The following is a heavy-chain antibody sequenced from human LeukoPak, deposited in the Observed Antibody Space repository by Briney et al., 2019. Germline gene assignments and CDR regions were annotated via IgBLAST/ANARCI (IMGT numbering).Heavy chain of an antibody. CDR1: GDSISSYY. J-gene: IGHJ6*03. CDR3: ASLGYYYMDV. CDR2: IYYSGST. V-gene: IGHV4-59*01. Sequence: SETMSLTYTVSGDSISSYYWSWIRQPPGKGLEWVGYIYYSGSTNYNPSLKSRVTISVDTSKNQFSLKLSSVTAADTAVYYCASLGYYYMDVWGKGTTVTVSS.